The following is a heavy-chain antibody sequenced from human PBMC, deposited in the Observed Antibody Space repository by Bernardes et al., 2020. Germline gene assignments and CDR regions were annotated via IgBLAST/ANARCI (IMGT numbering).Heavy chain of an antibody. CDR2: IWYDGSNK. J-gene: IGHJ2*01. V-gene: IGHV3-33*01. CDR3: AREVGATVTTSDDWYFDL. CDR1: GFTFSSYG. D-gene: IGHD4-17*01. Sequence: GGSLRLSCAASGFTFSSYGMHWVRQAPGKGLEWVAVIWYDGSNKYYADSVKGRFTISRDNSKNTLYLQMNSLRAEDTAVYYCAREVGATVTTSDDWYFDLWGRGTLVTVSS.